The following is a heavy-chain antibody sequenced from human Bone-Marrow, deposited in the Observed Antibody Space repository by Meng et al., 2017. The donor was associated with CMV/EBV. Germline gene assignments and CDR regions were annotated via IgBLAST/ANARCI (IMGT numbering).Heavy chain of an antibody. Sequence: GESLKISCAASGFTFSSYDMHWVRQATGKGLEWVSAIGTAGDTYYPGSVKGRFTISRENAKNSLYLQMNSLRAGDTAVYYCVRDMGWYRFDSWGQGTLVTSPQ. CDR2: IGTAGDT. CDR3: VRDMGWYRFDS. D-gene: IGHD6-19*01. CDR1: GFTFSSYD. V-gene: IGHV3-13*01. J-gene: IGHJ4*02.